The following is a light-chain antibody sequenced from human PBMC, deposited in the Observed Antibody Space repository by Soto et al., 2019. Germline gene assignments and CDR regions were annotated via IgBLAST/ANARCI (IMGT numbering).Light chain of an antibody. CDR2: SAS. Sequence: DFQMTQSPSSLSASVGDSVTITCRASQDISNNFAWYQQKPGKVPRLLIYSASTLHVGVPSRFSGRGSGTDFTLTISSLQPEDVATYYCQDHGCAPPVTFGPGTKV. CDR3: QDHGCAPPVT. CDR1: QDISNN. J-gene: IGKJ3*01. V-gene: IGKV1-27*01.